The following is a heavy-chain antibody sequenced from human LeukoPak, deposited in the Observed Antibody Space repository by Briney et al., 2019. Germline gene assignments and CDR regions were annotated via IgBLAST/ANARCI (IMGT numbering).Heavy chain of an antibody. CDR1: GFTFNNYA. D-gene: IGHD1-7*01. V-gene: IGHV3-74*01. Sequence: GGSLRLSCAASGFTFNNYAMHWVRQAPGEGLVWVSRIDSDGSTINYADSVKGRFTISRDNARNTLYLQMNSLRVEDTALYFCATAGNYRFDYWGQGTLVTVSS. CDR3: ATAGNYRFDY. J-gene: IGHJ4*02. CDR2: IDSDGSTI.